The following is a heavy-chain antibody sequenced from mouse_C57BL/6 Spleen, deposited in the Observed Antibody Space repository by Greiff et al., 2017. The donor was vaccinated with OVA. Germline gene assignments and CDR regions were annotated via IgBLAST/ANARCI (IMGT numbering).Heavy chain of an antibody. J-gene: IGHJ4*01. V-gene: IGHV1-72*01. D-gene: IGHD2-5*01. CDR3: ARGYYSNYGAMDY. Sequence: QVQLQQSGAELVKPGASVKLSCKASGYTFTSYWMHWVKQRPGRGLEWIGRIDPNSGGTKYNEKFKSKATMSVDKPSSTAYMQLSSLTSEDSAVDYCARGYYSNYGAMDYWGQGTSVTVSS. CDR2: IDPNSGGT. CDR1: GYTFTSYW.